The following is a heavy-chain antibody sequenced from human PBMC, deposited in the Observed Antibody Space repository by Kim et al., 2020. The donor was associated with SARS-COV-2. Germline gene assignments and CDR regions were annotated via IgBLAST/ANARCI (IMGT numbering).Heavy chain of an antibody. Sequence: ASVKVSCKASGYTFTSYYMHWVRQAPGQGLEWMGIINPSGGSTSYAQKFQGRVTMTRDTSTSTVYMELSSLRSEDTAVYYCARDISSDGDSSGFNPPRDYWGQGTLVTVSS. J-gene: IGHJ4*02. CDR1: GYTFTSYY. D-gene: IGHD3-22*01. V-gene: IGHV1-46*01. CDR3: ARDISSDGDSSGFNPPRDY. CDR2: INPSGGST.